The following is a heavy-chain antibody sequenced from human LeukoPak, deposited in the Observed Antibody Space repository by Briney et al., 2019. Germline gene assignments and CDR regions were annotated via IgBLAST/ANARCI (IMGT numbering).Heavy chain of an antibody. CDR2: INHSGST. V-gene: IGHV4-34*01. J-gene: IGHJ4*02. CDR3: ARAALEVGATIYFDY. CDR1: GGSFSGYY. D-gene: IGHD1-26*01. Sequence: SETLSLTCAVYGGSFSGYYWSWIRQPPGKGLEWIGEINHSGSTNYNPSLKSRVTISVDTSKNQFSLKLSSVTAADTAVYYCARAALEVGATIYFDYWGQGTLVTVSS.